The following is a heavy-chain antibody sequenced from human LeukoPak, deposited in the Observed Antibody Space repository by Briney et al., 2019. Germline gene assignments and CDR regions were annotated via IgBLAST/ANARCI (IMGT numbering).Heavy chain of an antibody. CDR2: ISYDGSNK. D-gene: IGHD3-22*01. V-gene: IGHV3-30*18. Sequence: GGSLRLSCAASGFTFSSYGMHWVRQAPGKGLEWVAVISYDGSNKYYADSVKGRFTISRDNSKNTLYLQMNSLRAEDTAVYYCAKDQAYGSSGYYPYFDYWGQGTLVTVSS. CDR1: GFTFSSYG. J-gene: IGHJ4*02. CDR3: AKDQAYGSSGYYPYFDY.